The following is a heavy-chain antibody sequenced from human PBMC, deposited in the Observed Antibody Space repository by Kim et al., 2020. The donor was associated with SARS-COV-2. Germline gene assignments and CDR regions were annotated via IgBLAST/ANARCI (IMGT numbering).Heavy chain of an antibody. D-gene: IGHD6-13*01. J-gene: IGHJ4*02. CDR3: ARERIAAAGKPFDY. Sequence: AQKFQGRVTMTRDTSISTAYMELSRLRSDDTAVYYCARERIAAAGKPFDYWGQGTLVTVSS. V-gene: IGHV1-2*02.